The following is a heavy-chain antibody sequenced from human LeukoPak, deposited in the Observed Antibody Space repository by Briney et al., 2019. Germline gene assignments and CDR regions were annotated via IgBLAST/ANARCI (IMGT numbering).Heavy chain of an antibody. CDR2: IYYSGST. D-gene: IGHD2-2*01. CDR1: GGSISSSSYY. J-gene: IGHJ4*02. Sequence: SETLSLTCTVSGGSISSSSYYWGWIRQPPGKGLEWIGSIYYSGSTYYNPSLKSRVTISVDTSKNQFSLKLSSVTAADTAVYYCARHDQARPTPRLDYWGQGTLVTVSS. V-gene: IGHV4-39*07. CDR3: ARHDQARPTPRLDY.